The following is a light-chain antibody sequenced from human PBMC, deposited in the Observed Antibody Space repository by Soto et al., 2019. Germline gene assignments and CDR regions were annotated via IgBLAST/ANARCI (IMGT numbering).Light chain of an antibody. V-gene: IGLV2-11*01. CDR3: SSYTRSNTLV. CDR2: DVT. J-gene: IGLJ3*02. Sequence: QSALTQPRSVSGSPGQSVTISCIGSSSDVGGYDYVSWYQQHPGKAPKLMIYDVTKRPSGVPDRFSGSKSGNTASLTISGLQAEDEADYYCSSYTRSNTLVFGGGTKVTVL. CDR1: SSDVGGYDY.